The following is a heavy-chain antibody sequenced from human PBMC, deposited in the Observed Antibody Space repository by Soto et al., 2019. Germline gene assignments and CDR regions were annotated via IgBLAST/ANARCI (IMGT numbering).Heavy chain of an antibody. D-gene: IGHD3-9*01. V-gene: IGHV3-23*01. J-gene: IGHJ4*02. CDR1: GFTFSSYA. Sequence: GGSLRLSCAASGFTFSSYAMSWARQAPGKGLEWVSAISGSGGSTYYADSVKGRFTISRDNSKNTLYLQMNSLRAEDPAVYYGAKDRSPFTGPRAPFDYWGQGTLVTVSS. CDR3: AKDRSPFTGPRAPFDY. CDR2: ISGSGGST.